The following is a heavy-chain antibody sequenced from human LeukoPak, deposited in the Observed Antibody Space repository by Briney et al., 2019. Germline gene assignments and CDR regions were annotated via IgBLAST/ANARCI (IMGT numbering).Heavy chain of an antibody. J-gene: IGHJ4*02. CDR1: GYSISSGYY. Sequence: SETLSLTCTVSGYSISSGYYWGWIRQPPGKGLEWIGTHSHSGSAYYNPSLRSRITMSLDTSENQLSLKLYSVTAADTAIYYCARYQTGTMFAVWGQGTLVTISS. V-gene: IGHV4-38-2*02. CDR3: ARYQTGTMFAV. CDR2: HSHSGSA. D-gene: IGHD1/OR15-1a*01.